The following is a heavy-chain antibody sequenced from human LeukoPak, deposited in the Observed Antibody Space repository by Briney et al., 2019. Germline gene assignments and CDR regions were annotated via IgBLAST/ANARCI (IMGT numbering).Heavy chain of an antibody. J-gene: IGHJ4*02. CDR3: ARAPTFSGWFDY. D-gene: IGHD6-19*01. CDR1: GFTFSSYT. V-gene: IGHV3-21*01. CDR2: ISSSSTFI. Sequence: GGSLRLSCAASGFTFSSYTINWVRQAPGKGLEWVSSISSSSTFIYYTDSVKGRFTISRDNAKNSLYLQMNSLRVEDTAAYYCARAPTFSGWFDYWGQGTLVTVSS.